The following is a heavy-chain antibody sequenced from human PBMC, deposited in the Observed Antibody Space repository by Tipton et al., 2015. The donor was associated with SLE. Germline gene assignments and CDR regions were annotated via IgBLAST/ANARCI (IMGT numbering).Heavy chain of an antibody. CDR3: ATTIAARFDY. D-gene: IGHD6-6*01. CDR2: IYYSGST. CDR1: GGSISSYY. V-gene: IGHV4-59*01. Sequence: TLSLTCTVSGGSISSYYWSWIRQPPGKGLEWIGYIYYSGSTNYNPSLKSRVTISVDTSKNQFSLKLSSVTAADTAVYYCATTIAARFDYWGQGTLVTVSS. J-gene: IGHJ4*02.